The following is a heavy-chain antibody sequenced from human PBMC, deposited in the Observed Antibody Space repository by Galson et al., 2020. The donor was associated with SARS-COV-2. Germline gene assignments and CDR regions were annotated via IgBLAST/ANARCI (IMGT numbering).Heavy chain of an antibody. D-gene: IGHD3-22*01. CDR1: GFTFSSYN. CDR2: ISTSSGTT. CDR3: ARAWPSYDSSGYWGNYNYYMDV. J-gene: IGHJ6*03. Sequence: GGSLRLSCAASGFTFSSYNMNWVRQAPGKGLEWISYISTSSGTTNYADSVKGRFTISRDNAKNSLHLQMNGLRDEDTAVYYCARAWPSYDSSGYWGNYNYYMDVWGKGTTVTVSS. V-gene: IGHV3-48*02.